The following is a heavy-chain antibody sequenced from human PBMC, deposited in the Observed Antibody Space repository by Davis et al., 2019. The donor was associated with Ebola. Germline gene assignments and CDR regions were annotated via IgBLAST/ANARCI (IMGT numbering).Heavy chain of an antibody. CDR2: TSLGSTYI. CDR3: ARQSSARGWYDP. J-gene: IGHJ5*02. V-gene: IGHV3-21*01. CDR1: GFALRSFS. D-gene: IGHD2-15*01. Sequence: PGGSLRLSCEASGFALRSFSMSWVRQVPGKGLEWVASTSLGSTYIYYAKSVECRFIASRDNDKNSLYLQMNNLGVDDTAFYYCARQSSARGWYDPWGQGTLVTVSP.